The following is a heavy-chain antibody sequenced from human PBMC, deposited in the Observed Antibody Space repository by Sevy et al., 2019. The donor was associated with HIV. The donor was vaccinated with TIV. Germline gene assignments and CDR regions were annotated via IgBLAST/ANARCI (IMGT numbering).Heavy chain of an antibody. CDR3: ARGAFVYSSSIIEYDY. J-gene: IGHJ4*02. CDR1: GYTFTFYD. CDR2: RNPNRGNT. V-gene: IGHV1-8*01. Sequence: ASVKVSCKASGYTFTFYDINWVRQATGQGLEWVGWRNPNRGNTGYAQKVQGRVTMTRNSSISTAYMELTNLRSEDTAVFYCARGAFVYSSSIIEYDYWGQGTLVTVSS. D-gene: IGHD6-6*01.